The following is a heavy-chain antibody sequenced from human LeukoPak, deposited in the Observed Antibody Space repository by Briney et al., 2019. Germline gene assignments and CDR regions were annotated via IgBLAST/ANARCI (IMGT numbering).Heavy chain of an antibody. V-gene: IGHV4-30-2*01. D-gene: IGHD3-10*01. CDR3: SRANRIYGSGHYVCDY. CDR2: IYYSGST. J-gene: IGHJ4*02. Sequence: SQTLSLTCAVSGGSISSGGYYWSWIRQPPGKGLEWIGYIYYSGSTYYNPSLKSRVTISVDRSKNQFSLKLSSVTAADTAVYYCSRANRIYGSGHYVCDYWGQGTLVTVSS. CDR1: GGSISSGGYY.